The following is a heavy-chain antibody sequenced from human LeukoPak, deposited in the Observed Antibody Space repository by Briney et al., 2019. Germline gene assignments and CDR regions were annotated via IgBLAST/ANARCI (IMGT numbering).Heavy chain of an antibody. CDR2: ISSSSTYI. D-gene: IGHD1-20*01. CDR1: GFTFSIYS. V-gene: IGHV3-21*01. CDR3: ARAITAAQYFFDY. Sequence: PGGSLRLSCTGSGFTFSIYSMNWVRQAPGRGLESVASISSSSTYIYYADSVKGRSTISRDNAKKSLDLQLNSLRAADTAVYYCARAITAAQYFFDYWGQGTQVTVSS. J-gene: IGHJ4*02.